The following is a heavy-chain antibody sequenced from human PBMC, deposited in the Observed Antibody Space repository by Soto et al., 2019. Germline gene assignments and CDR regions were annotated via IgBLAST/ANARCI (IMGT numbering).Heavy chain of an antibody. CDR3: AKDVEWSLDY. J-gene: IGHJ4*02. V-gene: IGHV3-7*01. D-gene: IGHD3-3*01. CDR1: GFTFLNHG. CDR2: INEDGSST. Sequence: PGGPLRLSCGAAGFTFLNHGVNWVRQVPGRGMEWVAKINEDGSSTYFADSVRGRFTISRDNVKNALFLQMNSLRVEDSAMYYCAKDVEWSLDYWGQGTLVTVSS.